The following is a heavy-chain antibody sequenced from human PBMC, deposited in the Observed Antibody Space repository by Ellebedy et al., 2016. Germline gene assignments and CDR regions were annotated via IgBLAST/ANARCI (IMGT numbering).Heavy chain of an antibody. CDR3: ARGGIAVAGTTWLYGMDV. CDR2: INPNSGGT. CDR1: GYTFTGYY. J-gene: IGHJ6*02. Sequence: ASVKVSCKASGYTFTGYYMHWVRQAPGQGLEWMGWINPNSGGTNYAQKFQGWDTMTRDTSISTAYMELSRLRSDDTAVYYCARGGIAVAGTTWLYGMDVWGQGTTVTVSS. V-gene: IGHV1-2*04. D-gene: IGHD6-19*01.